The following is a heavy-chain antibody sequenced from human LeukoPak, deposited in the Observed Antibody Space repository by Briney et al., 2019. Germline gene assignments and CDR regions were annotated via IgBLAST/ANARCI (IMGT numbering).Heavy chain of an antibody. J-gene: IGHJ4*02. Sequence: GGSLRLSCAASGFTFSSYAMHWVRQAPGRGLEWVAVISYDGSNKYYADSVKGRFTISRDNSKNTLYLQVNSLRAEDTAVYYCARGSDFDWLLSSFDYWGQGTLVTVSS. V-gene: IGHV3-30-3*01. CDR1: GFTFSSYA. D-gene: IGHD3-9*01. CDR3: ARGSDFDWLLSSFDY. CDR2: ISYDGSNK.